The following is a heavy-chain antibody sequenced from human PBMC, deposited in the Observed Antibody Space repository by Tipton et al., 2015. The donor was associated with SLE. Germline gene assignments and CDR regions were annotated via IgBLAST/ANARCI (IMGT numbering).Heavy chain of an antibody. Sequence: TLSLTCTVSGYSISSGYYWSWIRQPPGKGLEWIGYIYYSGSTNYNPSLKSRVTISVDTSKNQFSLKLSSVTAADTAVYYCAISPLMEGVFDYWGQGTLVTVSS. CDR3: AISPLMEGVFDY. V-gene: IGHV4-38-2*02. CDR2: IYYSGST. CDR1: GYSISSGYY. D-gene: IGHD1-1*01. J-gene: IGHJ4*02.